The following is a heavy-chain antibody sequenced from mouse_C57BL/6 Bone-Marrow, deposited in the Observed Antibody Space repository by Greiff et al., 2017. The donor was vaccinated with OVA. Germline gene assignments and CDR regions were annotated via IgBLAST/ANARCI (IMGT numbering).Heavy chain of an antibody. V-gene: IGHV1-4*01. Sequence: QVHVKQSGAELARPGASVKMSCKASGYTFTSYTMHWVKQRPGQGLEWIGYINPSSGYTKYNQKFKDKATLTADKSSSTAYMQLSSLTSEDSAVYYCASRGSSYGYFDVWGTGTTVTVSS. J-gene: IGHJ1*03. CDR1: GYTFTSYT. CDR3: ASRGSSYGYFDV. CDR2: INPSSGYT. D-gene: IGHD1-1*01.